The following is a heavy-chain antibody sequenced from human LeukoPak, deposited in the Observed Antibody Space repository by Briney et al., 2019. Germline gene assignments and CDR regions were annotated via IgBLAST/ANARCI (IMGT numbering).Heavy chain of an antibody. D-gene: IGHD6-13*01. Sequence: SETLSLTCAVYGGAFSGYYWSWIRQPPGKGLEWIGEINHSGSTNYNPSLKSRVTISVDTSKNQFSLELSSVTAADTAVYYCARHKAGARDAFDIWGQGTMVTVSS. J-gene: IGHJ3*02. CDR2: INHSGST. CDR1: GGAFSGYY. CDR3: ARHKAGARDAFDI. V-gene: IGHV4-34*01.